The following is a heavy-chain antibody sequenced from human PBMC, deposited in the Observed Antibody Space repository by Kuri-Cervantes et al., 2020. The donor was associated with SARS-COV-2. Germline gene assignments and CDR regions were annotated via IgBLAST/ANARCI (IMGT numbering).Heavy chain of an antibody. CDR3: ARQGTIVVVPAALKTYFDY. Sequence: SETLSLTCTVSGGSISSSSYYWGRIRQPPGKGLERIGSIYYSGSTYYNPSLKSRVTISVDTSKNQFSLKLSSVTAADTAVYYCARQGTIVVVPAALKTYFDYWGQGTLVTVSS. CDR1: GGSISSSSYY. CDR2: IYYSGST. V-gene: IGHV4-39*01. D-gene: IGHD2-2*01. J-gene: IGHJ4*02.